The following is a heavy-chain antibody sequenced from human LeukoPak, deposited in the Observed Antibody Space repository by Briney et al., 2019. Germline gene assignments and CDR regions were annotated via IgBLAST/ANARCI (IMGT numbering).Heavy chain of an antibody. CDR2: IYYSGST. V-gene: IGHV4-59*01. D-gene: IGHD6-19*01. CDR3: GKGSGWYKY. J-gene: IGHJ4*01. CDR1: GPSMRSEY. Sequence: SETLSLTCTVSGPSMRSEYWSWIRQPPGKGLEWIANIYYSGSTNYNPPLKSRVTMSIDTSKNQFSLKLSSVTAADTAVYYCGKGSGWYKYWGHGTLVTVSS.